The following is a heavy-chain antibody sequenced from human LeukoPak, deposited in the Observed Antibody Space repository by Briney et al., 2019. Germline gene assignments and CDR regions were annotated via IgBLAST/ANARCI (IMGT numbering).Heavy chain of an antibody. V-gene: IGHV3-30-3*01. CDR3: ARDGLQWLLSYNWFDP. D-gene: IGHD3-3*01. Sequence: PGRSLRLSCAASGFTFSSYAMHWVRQAPGKGLEWVAVISYDGSNKYYADSVKGRFTISRDNSKNTLYLQMNSLRAEDTAVYYCARDGLQWLLSYNWFDPWGQGTLVTVSS. J-gene: IGHJ5*02. CDR2: ISYDGSNK. CDR1: GFTFSSYA.